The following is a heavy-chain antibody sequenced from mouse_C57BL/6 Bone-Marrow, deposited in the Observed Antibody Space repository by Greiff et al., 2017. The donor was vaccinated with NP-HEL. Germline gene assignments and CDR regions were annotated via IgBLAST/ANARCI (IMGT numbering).Heavy chain of an antibody. CDR3: ARAVVATSRYFDV. CDR2: INPNNGGT. J-gene: IGHJ1*03. D-gene: IGHD1-1*01. CDR1: GYTFTDYY. Sequence: EVQLQESGPELVKPGASVKISCKASGYTFTDYYMNWVKQSHGKSLAWIGDINPNNGGTSYNQKFKGKATLTVDKSSSTSYMELRSLTSEDSAVYYCARAVVATSRYFDVWGTGTTVTVSS. V-gene: IGHV1-26*01.